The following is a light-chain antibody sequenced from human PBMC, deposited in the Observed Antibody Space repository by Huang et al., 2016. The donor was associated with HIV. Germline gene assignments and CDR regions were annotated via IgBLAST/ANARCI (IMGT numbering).Light chain of an antibody. CDR2: KIA. V-gene: IGKV2-30*02. Sequence: DVVMTQSSLSLAVTLGQPASISCRSSQGLVHSDGNTYLNWFHQRPGQSPRRLIYKIANRDSGVPDRFSGSGSGTDFTLKISRVEAEDVGVYYCMQGKHWPRLTFGGGTKVEIK. CDR3: MQGKHWPRLT. J-gene: IGKJ4*01. CDR1: QGLVHSDGNTY.